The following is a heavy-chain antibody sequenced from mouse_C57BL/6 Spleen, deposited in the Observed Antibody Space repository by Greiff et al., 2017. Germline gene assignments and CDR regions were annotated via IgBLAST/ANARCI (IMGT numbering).Heavy chain of an antibody. CDR3: ARVPSLYYFDY. J-gene: IGHJ2*01. V-gene: IGHV5-16*01. CDR2: INYDGSST. Sequence: EVQLVESEGGLVQPGSSMKLSCTASGFTFRDYYLAWIRQVPDKGLEWVANINYDGSSTYYLDSLKSRFIISRDNAKNILYLQMSSLKSEDTATYDCARVPSLYYFDYWGQGTTLTVSS. CDR1: GFTFRDYY. D-gene: IGHD6-1*01.